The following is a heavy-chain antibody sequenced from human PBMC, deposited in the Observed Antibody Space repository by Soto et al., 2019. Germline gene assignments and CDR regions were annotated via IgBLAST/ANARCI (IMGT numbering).Heavy chain of an antibody. D-gene: IGHD2-8*01. CDR1: GDSVSSFYW. J-gene: IGHJ4*02. V-gene: IGHV4-30-4*01. CDR3: ARDSYCTNGVCSFDY. CDR2: IYYSGST. Sequence: SETLSLTCAVTGDSVSSFYWWSWARQSPGKGLEWIGYIYYSGSTSYNPSLKSRVTISVDTSKNQFSLKLSSVTAADTAVYYCARDSYCTNGVCSFDYWGQGTLVTVSS.